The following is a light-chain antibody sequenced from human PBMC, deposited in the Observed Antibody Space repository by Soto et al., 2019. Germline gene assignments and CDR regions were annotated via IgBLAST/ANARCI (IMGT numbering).Light chain of an antibody. J-gene: IGLJ1*01. Sequence: QSVLTQPASVSGSPGQSVTISCTGTSSDVGRSNYVSWYQQHQNNAPKLIIFEVSHRPTGVSNRFSGSKSGHTASLTISGLQSEDEADYFCTSFTTTTTLDVFGTGTKVTVL. CDR2: EVS. CDR3: TSFTTTTTLDV. V-gene: IGLV2-14*01. CDR1: SSDVGRSNY.